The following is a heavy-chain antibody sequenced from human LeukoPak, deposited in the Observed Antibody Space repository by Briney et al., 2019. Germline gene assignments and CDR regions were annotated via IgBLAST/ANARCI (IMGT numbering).Heavy chain of an antibody. D-gene: IGHD3-22*01. CDR1: GFTFSSYG. V-gene: IGHV3-33*01. Sequence: GGSLRLSCAASGFTFSSYGMDWVRQAPGKGLKWVAAIWYDGSNKHYADSVKGRFTISRDNSKNTLYLQMNSLRAEDTAVYYCAREYYYDSSLAFDIWGQGTMVTVSS. CDR2: IWYDGSNK. J-gene: IGHJ3*02. CDR3: AREYYYDSSLAFDI.